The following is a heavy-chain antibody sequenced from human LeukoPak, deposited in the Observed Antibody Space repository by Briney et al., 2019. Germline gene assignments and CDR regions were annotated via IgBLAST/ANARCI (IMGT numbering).Heavy chain of an antibody. CDR2: ISYDGSNK. V-gene: IGHV3-30-3*01. Sequence: GGSLRLSCAASGFTFSSYAMHWVRQAPGKGLEWVAVISYDGSNKYYADSVKGRFTISKDNAKNSLYLQMNSLRAEDTAVYYCARAGGSTVSHSDYWGQGTLVTVSS. CDR3: ARAGGSTVSHSDY. CDR1: GFTFSSYA. D-gene: IGHD4-17*01. J-gene: IGHJ4*02.